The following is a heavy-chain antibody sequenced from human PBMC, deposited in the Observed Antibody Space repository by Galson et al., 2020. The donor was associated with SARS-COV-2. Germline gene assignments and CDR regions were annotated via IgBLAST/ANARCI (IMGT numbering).Heavy chain of an antibody. D-gene: IGHD3-22*01. CDR1: GGTFSSYA. J-gene: IGHJ4*02. CDR2: IIPIFGTA. CDR3: ASTSSKVATIEDVAYYYDSSGYQGTYYFDY. V-gene: IGHV1-69*01. Sequence: KISCKASGGTFSSYAISWVRQAPGQGLEWMGGIIPIFGTANYAQKFQGRVTITADESTSTAYMELSSLRSEDTAVYYCASTSSKVATIEDVAYYYDSSGYQGTYYFDYWGQGTLVTVSS.